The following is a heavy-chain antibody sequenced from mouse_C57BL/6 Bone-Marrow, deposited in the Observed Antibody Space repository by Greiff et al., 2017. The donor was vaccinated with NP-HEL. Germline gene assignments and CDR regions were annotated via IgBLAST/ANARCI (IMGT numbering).Heavy chain of an antibody. D-gene: IGHD2-1*01. CDR2: INPNYGTT. CDR1: GYSFTDYN. J-gene: IGHJ4*01. CDR3: ARQNYFFGDYAMDY. V-gene: IGHV1-39*01. Sequence: EVQLQQSGPELVKPGASVTISCKASGYSFTDYNMNWVKQSNGKSLEWIGVINPNYGTTSYNQKFKGKATLTVDQSSSTAYMQLNSLTSEDSAVYYCARQNYFFGDYAMDYWGQGTSVTVSS.